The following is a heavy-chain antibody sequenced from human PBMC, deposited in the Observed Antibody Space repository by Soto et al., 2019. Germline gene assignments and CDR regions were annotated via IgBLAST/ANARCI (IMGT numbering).Heavy chain of an antibody. CDR3: ARDLVEGALNGFDV. CDR2: ISDIGTYI. Sequence: RLSCAASGFTLSDHSMNWVRLAPGKGLEWVSAISDIGTYIFYADSVKGRFTISRDNAKNSLYLQMDSLGAEDTALHYCARDLVEGALNGFDVWGQGTMVTVSS. V-gene: IGHV3-21*01. CDR1: GFTLSDHS. D-gene: IGHD3-16*01. J-gene: IGHJ3*01.